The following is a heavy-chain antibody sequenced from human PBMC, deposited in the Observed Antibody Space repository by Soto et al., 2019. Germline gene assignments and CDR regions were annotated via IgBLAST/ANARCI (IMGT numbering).Heavy chain of an antibody. CDR3: ARSPLRFLEGSFFDY. D-gene: IGHD3-3*01. CDR1: GGSVSNGDYY. J-gene: IGHJ4*02. Sequence: SETLSLTCNVSGGSVSNGDYYWSWIRQPPGKGLEWIGYIYYSGSTFYNPSLNSRVTISVDTSKNQFSLKLSSVTAADTAVYYCARSPLRFLEGSFFDYWGQGTLVTVSS. CDR2: IYYSGST. V-gene: IGHV4-30-4*01.